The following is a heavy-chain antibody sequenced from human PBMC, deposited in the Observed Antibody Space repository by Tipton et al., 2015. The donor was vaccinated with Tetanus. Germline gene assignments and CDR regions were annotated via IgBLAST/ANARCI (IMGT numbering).Heavy chain of an antibody. CDR3: ARLASYSNHLDA. J-gene: IGHJ4*02. CDR1: GGSFSNYF. Sequence: TLSLTCTVYGGSFSNYFWRWIRQPPGKGLEWIGEISPSGNTNYNPSLKSRVTISADTSRNQFSLTLSSVTAADTAVYYCARLASYSNHLDAWGQGALVTVSS. CDR2: ISPSGNT. V-gene: IGHV4-34*01. D-gene: IGHD4-11*01.